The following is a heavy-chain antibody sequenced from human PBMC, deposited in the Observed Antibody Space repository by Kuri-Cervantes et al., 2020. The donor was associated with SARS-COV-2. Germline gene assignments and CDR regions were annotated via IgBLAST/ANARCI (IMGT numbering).Heavy chain of an antibody. V-gene: IGHV3-30*02. CDR2: IRYDGSNK. D-gene: IGHD2-8*02. Sequence: GESLKISCAASGFTFSSYGMHWVRQAPGKGLEWVAFIRYDGSNKYYADSMKGRFTISRDNSKNTLYLQMNSLRAEDTAVYYCANTLVHWCFDYWGQGTLVTVSS. CDR1: GFTFSSYG. CDR3: ANTLVHWCFDY. J-gene: IGHJ4*02.